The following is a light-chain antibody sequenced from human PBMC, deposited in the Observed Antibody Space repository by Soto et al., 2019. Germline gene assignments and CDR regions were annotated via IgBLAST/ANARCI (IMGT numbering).Light chain of an antibody. CDR2: DXS. J-gene: IGKJ5*01. Sequence: DIHITQSQSSLPASLGDRVTITXQASRDTRLYLNWYQQQQGXAPKXXXYDXSNLETGVPSRFSGSGSGTDFTFPISSLQPEYVATYYCQQYDNLTSTFGQGTRLEIK. V-gene: IGKV1-33*01. CDR3: QQYDNLTST. CDR1: RDTRLY.